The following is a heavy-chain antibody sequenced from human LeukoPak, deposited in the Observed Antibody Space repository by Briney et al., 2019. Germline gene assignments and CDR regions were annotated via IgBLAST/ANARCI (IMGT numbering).Heavy chain of an antibody. D-gene: IGHD3-22*01. CDR1: GFTFSSYW. V-gene: IGHV3-7*01. CDR3: ATYDSSGYNFDY. CDR2: IKQDGSEK. Sequence: GGSLRLSCAASGFTFSSYWMSWARQAPGKGLEWVANIKQDGSEKYYVDSVKGRFTISRDNAKNSLYLQMNSLRAEDTAVYYCATYDSSGYNFDYWGQGTLVTVSS. J-gene: IGHJ4*02.